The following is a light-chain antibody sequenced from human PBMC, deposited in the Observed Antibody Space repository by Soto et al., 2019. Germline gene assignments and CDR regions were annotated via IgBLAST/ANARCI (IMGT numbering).Light chain of an antibody. Sequence: IVLSQSAATLSLSPGERATLSCRASQSVSSYLAWYQQKPGQAPRLLIYDASNRATGIPARFSGSGSGTDFTLTISRLEPEDFAVYYCQQFETFGGGTKVDI. J-gene: IGKJ4*01. CDR1: QSVSSY. CDR3: QQFET. CDR2: DAS. V-gene: IGKV3-11*01.